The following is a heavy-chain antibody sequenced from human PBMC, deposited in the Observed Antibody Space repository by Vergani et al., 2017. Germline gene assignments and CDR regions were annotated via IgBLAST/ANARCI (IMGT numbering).Heavy chain of an antibody. D-gene: IGHD3-16*02. CDR3: TADNSFRVVTDQYYHYGKGV. J-gene: IGHJ6*02. CDR2: IVVGSGNT. V-gene: IGHV1-58*02. Sequence: QMQLVQSGPEVKKPGTSVKVSCKASGFTFTSSAMQWVRQARGQRLEWIGWIVVGSGNTNYAQKFQERVTITRDMSTSPAYMELSDLRSEATSVYYCTADNSFRVVTDQYYHYGKGVWGQGTTVTVSS. CDR1: GFTFTSSA.